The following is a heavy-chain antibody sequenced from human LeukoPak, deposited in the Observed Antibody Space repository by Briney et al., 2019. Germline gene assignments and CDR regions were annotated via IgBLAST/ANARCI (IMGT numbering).Heavy chain of an antibody. CDR2: IYYSGST. J-gene: IGHJ4*02. Sequence: PSETLSLTCTVSGGSISSSSYYWGWIRQPPGKGLEWIGSIYYSGSTYYNPSLKSRVTISVDTSKNQFSLKLSSVTAADTAVYYCARRLYYSRVIDYWGQGTLVTVSS. V-gene: IGHV4-39*01. CDR1: GGSISSSSYY. CDR3: ARRLYYSRVIDY. D-gene: IGHD2-2*01.